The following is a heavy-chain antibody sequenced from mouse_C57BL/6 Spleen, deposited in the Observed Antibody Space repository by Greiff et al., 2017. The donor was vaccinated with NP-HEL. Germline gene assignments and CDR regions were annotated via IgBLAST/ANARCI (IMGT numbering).Heavy chain of an antibody. CDR2: IWSGGST. Sequence: QVHVKQSGPGLVQPSQSLSITCTVSGFSLTSYGVHWVRQSPGKGLEWLGVIWSGGSTDYNAAFISRLSISKDNSKSQVFFKMNSLQADDTAIYYCASSSNWDWYFDVWGTGTTVTVSS. CDR1: GFSLTSYG. D-gene: IGHD4-1*01. CDR3: ASSSNWDWYFDV. J-gene: IGHJ1*03. V-gene: IGHV2-2*01.